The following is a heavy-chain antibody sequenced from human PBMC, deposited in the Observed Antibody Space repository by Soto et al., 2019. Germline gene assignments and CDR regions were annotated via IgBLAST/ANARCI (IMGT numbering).Heavy chain of an antibody. Sequence: QVQLVQSGAEVKKPGASVKVSCKASGYTFTGYYMHWVRQAPGQGLEWMGWINPNSGGTNYAQKFQGWVTMTRDTSISPAYMELRRLRSDDTAVYYCARDRYCSSTSCEPGYYYYGMDVWGQGTTVTVSS. CDR3: ARDRYCSSTSCEPGYYYYGMDV. CDR2: INPNSGGT. J-gene: IGHJ6*02. CDR1: GYTFTGYY. V-gene: IGHV1-2*04. D-gene: IGHD2-2*01.